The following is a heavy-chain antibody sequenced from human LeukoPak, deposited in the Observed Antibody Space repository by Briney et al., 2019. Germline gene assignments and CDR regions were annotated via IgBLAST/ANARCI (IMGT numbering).Heavy chain of an antibody. D-gene: IGHD6-13*01. J-gene: IGHJ4*02. CDR3: ARDRYSSSWYGTDFDY. Sequence: SETLFLTCTVSGGSISSYYWSWIRQPAGKGLEWIGRIYTSGSTNYNPSLKSRVTMSVDTSKNQFSLKLSSVTAADTAVYYCARDRYSSSWYGTDFDYWGQGTLVTVSS. V-gene: IGHV4-4*07. CDR1: GGSISSYY. CDR2: IYTSGST.